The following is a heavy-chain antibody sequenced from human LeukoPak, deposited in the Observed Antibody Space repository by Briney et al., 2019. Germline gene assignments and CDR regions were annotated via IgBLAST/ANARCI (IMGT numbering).Heavy chain of an antibody. Sequence: SETLSLTCTVSGGSISSYYWSWIRQPPGKGLECIGYIHYSGSTNYNPSLKSRVTISVDTSKNQFSLKLSSVTAADTAVYYCARLNYGDYDGAFDIWGQGTMVTVS. D-gene: IGHD4-17*01. CDR1: GGSISSYY. CDR3: ARLNYGDYDGAFDI. V-gene: IGHV4-59*08. J-gene: IGHJ3*02. CDR2: IHYSGST.